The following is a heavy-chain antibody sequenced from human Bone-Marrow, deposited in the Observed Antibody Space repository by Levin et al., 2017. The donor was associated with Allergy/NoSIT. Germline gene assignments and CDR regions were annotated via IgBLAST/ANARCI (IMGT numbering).Heavy chain of an antibody. CDR1: GFKFNSYA. D-gene: IGHD2-15*01. Sequence: PGESLKISCAASGFKFNSYAISWVRQAPGKGLEWLSGISGSGETTYSSDSVKGRFIISRDNSKNTVYLQMNSLGAEDTSIYYCAKAACSVGTCYFDHWGQGTLLSVSS. V-gene: IGHV3-23*01. J-gene: IGHJ4*02. CDR2: ISGSGETT. CDR3: AKAACSVGTCYFDH.